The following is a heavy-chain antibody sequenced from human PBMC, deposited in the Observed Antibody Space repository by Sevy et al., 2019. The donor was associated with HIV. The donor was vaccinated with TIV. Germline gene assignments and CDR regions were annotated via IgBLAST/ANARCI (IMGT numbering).Heavy chain of an antibody. CDR2: MKQDGSDK. CDR3: VREGLGGFSYSLDF. D-gene: IGHD5-18*01. CDR1: GFTFSSYW. Sequence: GGSLRLSCAASGFTFSSYWMSWVRQAPGKGLEWVATMKQDGSDKYYVDSVKGRFTISRDNAKNSLYLQVNSLRAEDSALFYCVREGLGGFSYSLDFWGQGTLVTVSS. J-gene: IGHJ4*02. V-gene: IGHV3-7*01.